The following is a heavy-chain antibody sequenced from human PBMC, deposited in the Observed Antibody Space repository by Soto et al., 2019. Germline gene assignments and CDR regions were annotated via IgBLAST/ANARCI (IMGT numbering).Heavy chain of an antibody. V-gene: IGHV3-30*18. D-gene: IGHD5-12*01. CDR2: ISYDETAT. J-gene: IGHJ6*02. CDR3: TKGGYDLIYYFGMDV. Sequence: QVQLVESGGGVVQPGTSLRLSCAASGFTFSGYGVHWVRQAPGKGLEWVATISYDETATYYSDSVKGRFTISRDNSKNTLFLQMNSLRAEDTALYYCTKGGYDLIYYFGMDVWGQGTTVTVSS. CDR1: GFTFSGYG.